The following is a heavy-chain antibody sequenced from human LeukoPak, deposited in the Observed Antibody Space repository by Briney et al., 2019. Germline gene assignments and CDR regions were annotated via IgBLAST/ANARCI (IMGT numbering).Heavy chain of an antibody. D-gene: IGHD4-17*01. V-gene: IGHV3-15*01. Sequence: GGSLRLSCAASGFTFSNAWMSWVRQAPGKGLKWVGRIKSKTDGGTTDYAAPVKGRFTISRDDSKNTLYLQMNSLKTEDTAVYYCTTDIYGDYGLDWFDPWGQGTLVTVSS. J-gene: IGHJ5*02. CDR2: IKSKTDGGTT. CDR1: GFTFSNAW. CDR3: TTDIYGDYGLDWFDP.